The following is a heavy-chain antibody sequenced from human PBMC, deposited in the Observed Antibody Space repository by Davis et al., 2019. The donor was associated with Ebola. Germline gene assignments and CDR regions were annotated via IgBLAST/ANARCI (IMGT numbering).Heavy chain of an antibody. CDR2: ISYDGSNK. V-gene: IGHV3-30*04. J-gene: IGHJ4*02. CDR3: AKDPTGHTAENDY. Sequence: GGSLRLSCAASGFTFSSYAMHWVRQAPGKGLEWVAVISYDGSNKYYADSVKVRFTISRDNSKNTLYLQMNSLRTEDTAVYYCAKDPTGHTAENDYWGQGTLVIVSS. D-gene: IGHD2-21*02. CDR1: GFTFSSYA.